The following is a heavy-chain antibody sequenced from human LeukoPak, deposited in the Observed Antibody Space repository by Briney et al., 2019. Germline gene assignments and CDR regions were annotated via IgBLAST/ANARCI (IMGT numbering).Heavy chain of an antibody. D-gene: IGHD3-16*01. V-gene: IGHV4-61*02. J-gene: IGHJ3*02. CDR3: GRSYHDDAWAAFDI. Sequence: PSETLSLTCTVSGDSISSGDYYWSWIRQPAGKGLEWIGRISSSGSTNYNPSLKSRVTISVDTSKNQFSLKLSSVTAADTAVYYCGRSYHDDAWAAFDIWGQGTVVTVSS. CDR1: GDSISSGDYY. CDR2: ISSSGST.